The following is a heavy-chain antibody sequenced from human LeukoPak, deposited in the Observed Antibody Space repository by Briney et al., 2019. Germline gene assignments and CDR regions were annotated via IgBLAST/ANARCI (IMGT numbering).Heavy chain of an antibody. CDR2: MWYDGSNE. J-gene: IGHJ4*02. Sequence: GGSLRLSCAASGFAFSRYGMHWLRQAPGTGLEWVAVMWYDGSNEAYADSVRGRFTISRDNSENRLYLQMSSLRVEDTAVYYCARVGGLLLWFADWGQGTLVTVSS. D-gene: IGHD3-10*01. V-gene: IGHV3-33*01. CDR3: ARVGGLLLWFAD. CDR1: GFAFSRYG.